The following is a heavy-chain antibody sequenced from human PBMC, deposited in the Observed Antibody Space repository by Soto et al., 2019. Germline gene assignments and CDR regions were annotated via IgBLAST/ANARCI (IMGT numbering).Heavy chain of an antibody. CDR1: GGSVSSGSYY. V-gene: IGHV4-61*01. J-gene: IGHJ5*02. CDR3: AREAA. CDR2: IYSSGST. Sequence: SETLSLTCTVSGGSVSSGSYYRTWIRQPPGKGLERIGYIYSSGSTNYNPSLKSRVTISVDTSKNQFSLKLSSVTAADTAVYYCAREAAWGQGTLVTVSS.